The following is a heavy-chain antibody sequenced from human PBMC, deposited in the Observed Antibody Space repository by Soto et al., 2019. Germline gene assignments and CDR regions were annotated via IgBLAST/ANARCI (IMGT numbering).Heavy chain of an antibody. CDR2: IDYSGST. CDR3: ARDVRGWLDDSSTPYYYYGMDV. Sequence: TSATLSLTCPVSGGSISSGGYYWSWIRQHPGKGLEWIGYIDYSGSTYYNPSLKSRVTISVDTSKNQFSLKLSSVTAADTAVYYCARDVRGWLDDSSTPYYYYGMDVWGQGTTVTVSS. J-gene: IGHJ6*02. V-gene: IGHV4-31*03. CDR1: GGSISSGGYY. D-gene: IGHD3-22*01.